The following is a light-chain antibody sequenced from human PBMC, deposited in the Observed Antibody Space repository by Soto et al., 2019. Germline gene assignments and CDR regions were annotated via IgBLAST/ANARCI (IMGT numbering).Light chain of an antibody. V-gene: IGLV1-40*01. J-gene: IGLJ2*01. CDR1: SSNIGAGYA. CDR2: DNI. Sequence: QSVLTQPPSVSGAPGQRVTISCTGSSSNIGAGYAVHWYQQLPGTVPKLLIYDNINRPSGVPDRFSGSKSGTSASLTITGLQTEDEADYYFQSYESTRSGSEVIFGGGTQLTVL. CDR3: QSYESTRSGSEVI.